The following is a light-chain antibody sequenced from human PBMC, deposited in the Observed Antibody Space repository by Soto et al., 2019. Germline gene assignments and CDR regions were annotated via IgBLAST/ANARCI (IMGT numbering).Light chain of an antibody. CDR2: ATS. J-gene: IGKJ5*01. V-gene: IGKV1-39*01. Sequence: DIQVTQSPSSLSASVGDRVTITCRASQSISSYLNGYQQKPGEAPKLLIYATSTLPTGVPSRFSGIGSGTDFTLTITSLQPEDFATYYCQQSYRTPLTFGQGTRLEI. CDR3: QQSYRTPLT. CDR1: QSISSY.